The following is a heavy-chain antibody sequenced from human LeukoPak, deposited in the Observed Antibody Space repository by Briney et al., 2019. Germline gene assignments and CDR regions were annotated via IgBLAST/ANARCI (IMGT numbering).Heavy chain of an antibody. CDR2: ISSTASYI. CDR1: EFTFSSYS. V-gene: IGHV3-21*05. D-gene: IGHD2-15*01. Sequence: GGSLRLSGAASEFTFSSYSMSWVRQAPGKGLEWVSYISSTASYIYYADSVRGRFTISRDNSTNTLYLLVDSLRAEDTAIYYCAKDVSPLGWYLDSWGQGVPVTVSS. J-gene: IGHJ4*02. CDR3: AKDVSPLGWYLDS.